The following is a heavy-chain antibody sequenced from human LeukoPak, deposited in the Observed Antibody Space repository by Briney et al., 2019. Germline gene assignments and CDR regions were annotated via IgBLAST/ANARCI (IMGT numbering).Heavy chain of an antibody. CDR2: ISSNNSI. J-gene: IGHJ4*02. CDR3: ARRLFGELFGFDY. D-gene: IGHD3-10*01. Sequence: GGSLRLSCTASGFTFSSYEMNWVRQAPGKGLEWRSYISSNNSIYYARSVKGRFTISRDNAENSLYLQMNSLRAEDTAVYYCARRLFGELFGFDYGGQGTLVTVSS. CDR1: GFTFSSYE. V-gene: IGHV3-48*03.